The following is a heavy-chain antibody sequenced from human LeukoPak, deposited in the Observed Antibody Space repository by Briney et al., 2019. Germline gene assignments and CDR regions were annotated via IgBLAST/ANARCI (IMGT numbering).Heavy chain of an antibody. CDR2: IRYDGSSK. J-gene: IGHJ4*02. V-gene: IGHV3-30*02. D-gene: IGHD3-22*01. Sequence: GGSLRLSCAASGFTFSSYSMNWVRQAPGKGLEWVSFIRYDGSSKYYADSVKGRFTISRDNSKNTLYVQMNSLRAEDTAVYYCAKDPTHYRVWDYYETIGLSYWGQGTLVTVSS. CDR3: AKDPTHYRVWDYYETIGLSY. CDR1: GFTFSSYS.